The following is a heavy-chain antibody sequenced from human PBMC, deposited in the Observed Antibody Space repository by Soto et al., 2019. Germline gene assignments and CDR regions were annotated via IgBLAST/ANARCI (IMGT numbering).Heavy chain of an antibody. V-gene: IGHV1-69*01. CDR1: GGTFSSYA. Sequence: QVQLVQSGAEVKKPGSSVKVSCKASGGTFSSYAISWVRQAPGQGLEWMGGIIPIFGTANYAQKFQGRVTITADESTSTAYMELSSLRSEDTAVYYCARSRPQYYDILTGTLDYWGQGTLVTVSS. J-gene: IGHJ4*02. CDR3: ARSRPQYYDILTGTLDY. D-gene: IGHD3-9*01. CDR2: IIPIFGTA.